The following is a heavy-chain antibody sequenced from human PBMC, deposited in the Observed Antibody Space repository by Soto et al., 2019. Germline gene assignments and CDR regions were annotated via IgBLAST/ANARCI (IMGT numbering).Heavy chain of an antibody. Sequence: EVQLVESGGGLVQPGESLRLSCAASGFNVDSFEMSWVRQPQGKGLQWLSSMSSGGSAIHYADSVKGRFTISRDSAKNTLYLHINSLRAEDTAVYYCARDFGPTSGYHFYSMDVWGQGTTVTVSS. CDR2: MSSGGSAI. V-gene: IGHV3-48*03. CDR1: GFNVDSFE. J-gene: IGHJ6*02. CDR3: ARDFGPTSGYHFYSMDV. D-gene: IGHD3-22*01.